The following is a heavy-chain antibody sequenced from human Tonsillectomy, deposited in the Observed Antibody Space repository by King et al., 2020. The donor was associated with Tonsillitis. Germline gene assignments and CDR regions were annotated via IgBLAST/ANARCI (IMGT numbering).Heavy chain of an antibody. Sequence: QVQLVESGGGVVQPGRSLRLSCAASGFTLSTSAMHWVRQAPGKGLEWVAVISKDGTNKFYADSVKGRFTISRGESNNTLYLQMNSLITEDTAIYFCAKDAWSGLYNWFDPWGQGTLVTVSS. D-gene: IGHD3-3*01. CDR3: AKDAWSGLYNWFDP. CDR2: ISKDGTNK. V-gene: IGHV3-30*18. J-gene: IGHJ5*02. CDR1: GFTLSTSA.